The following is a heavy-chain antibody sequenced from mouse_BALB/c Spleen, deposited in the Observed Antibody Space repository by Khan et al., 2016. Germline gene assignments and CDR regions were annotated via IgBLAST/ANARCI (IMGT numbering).Heavy chain of an antibody. V-gene: IGHV2-9*02. Sequence: QVQLKESGPGLVAPSQSLSITCTVSGFSLTSYGVHWVRQPPGKGLEWLGVIWAGGSTNYNSALMSRLSISKDNSKSQVFLKMNSLQTDDTAMYYCARERVIATVVGTRAMDYWGQGTSVTVST. CDR1: GFSLTSYG. J-gene: IGHJ4*01. CDR3: ARERVIATVVGTRAMDY. D-gene: IGHD1-1*01. CDR2: IWAGGST.